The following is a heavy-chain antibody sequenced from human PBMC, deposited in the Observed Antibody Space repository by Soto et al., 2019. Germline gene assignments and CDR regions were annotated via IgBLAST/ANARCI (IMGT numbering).Heavy chain of an antibody. CDR1: GFTLSTYG. CDR3: ARPLEQWQLGFGMDV. CDR2: VWYDGSKR. D-gene: IGHD6-19*01. Sequence: GGSLRLSCAASGFTLSTYGMHWVRQAPGKGLEWVAVVWYDGSKRYYADSVKGRFTVSRDNSKNTLYLQMNSLRAEDTAVYYCARPLEQWQLGFGMDVWGQGSPVTVSS. V-gene: IGHV3-33*01. J-gene: IGHJ6*01.